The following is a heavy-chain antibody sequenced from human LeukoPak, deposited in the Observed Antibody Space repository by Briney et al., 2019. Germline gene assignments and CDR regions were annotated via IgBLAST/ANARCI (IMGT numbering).Heavy chain of an antibody. CDR1: GGSFSGYY. V-gene: IGHV4-34*01. D-gene: IGHD3-16*02. J-gene: IGHJ4*02. CDR3: ARGPYDYVWGSYRQPFDY. CDR2: INHSGST. Sequence: PSETLSLTCAVYGGSFSGYYWSWIRQPPGKGLEWIGEINHSGSTNYNPSLKSRVTISVDTSKNQFSLKLSSVTAADTAVYYCARGPYDYVWGSYRQPFDYWGQGTLVTVSS.